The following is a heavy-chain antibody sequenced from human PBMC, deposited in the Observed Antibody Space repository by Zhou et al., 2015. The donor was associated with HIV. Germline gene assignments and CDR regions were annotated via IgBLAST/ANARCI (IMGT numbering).Heavy chain of an antibody. CDR3: TRGHRYGNYSRQFYYYYIDV. V-gene: IGHV1-8*01. Sequence: QVQLVQSGAEVKKPGASVKVSCKASGYTFTRNDINWVRQATGQGPEWMGWMNPNSGNTGYAQKFQGRVTMTRDTSITTAYMELNSLRSDDTAVYYCTRGHRYGNYSRQFYYYYIDVWGTGTTVTVSS. D-gene: IGHD3-22*01. J-gene: IGHJ6*03. CDR1: GYTFTRND. CDR2: MNPNSGNT.